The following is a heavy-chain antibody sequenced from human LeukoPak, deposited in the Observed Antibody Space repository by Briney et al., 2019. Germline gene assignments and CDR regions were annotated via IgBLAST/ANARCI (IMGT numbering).Heavy chain of an antibody. V-gene: IGHV1-69*13. D-gene: IGHD3-22*01. Sequence: EASVTVSCKASGGTFSSYAISWVRQAPGQGLEWMGGIIPIFGTANYAQKFQGRVTITADESTSTAYMELSSLRSEDTAVYYCATLTYYYDSSGFDGGYWGQGTLVTVSS. J-gene: IGHJ4*02. CDR2: IIPIFGTA. CDR3: ATLTYYYDSSGFDGGY. CDR1: GGTFSSYA.